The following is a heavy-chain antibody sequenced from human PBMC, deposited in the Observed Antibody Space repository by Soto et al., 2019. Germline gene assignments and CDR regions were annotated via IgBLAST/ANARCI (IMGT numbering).Heavy chain of an antibody. D-gene: IGHD3-3*01. V-gene: IGHV1-8*01. CDR2: MNPNSGNT. CDR1: GYTFTSYD. CDR3: ARVYYDFWSGYSNYYMAV. J-gene: IGHJ6*03. Sequence: GASVKVSCKASGYTFTSYDINWVRQATGQGLEWMGWMNPNSGNTGYAQKFQGRVTMTRNTSISTAYMELSSLRSEDTAVYYCARVYYDFWSGYSNYYMAVSGKGTTVTVSS.